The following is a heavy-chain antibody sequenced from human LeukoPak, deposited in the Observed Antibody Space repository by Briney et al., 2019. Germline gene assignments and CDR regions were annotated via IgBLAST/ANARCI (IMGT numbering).Heavy chain of an antibody. V-gene: IGHV4-30-4*01. D-gene: IGHD3-3*01. CDR1: GGSISSGDYY. CDR2: IYYSGST. CDR3: ARGDFYSGYIYYFDY. Sequence: PSETLSLTCTVSGGSISSGDYYWSWIRQPPGKGLEWIGYIYYSGSTYYNPSLKSRVTISLDTSKNQFSLNLSSVTAADTAVYYCARGDFYSGYIYYFDYWGQGTLVAVSS. J-gene: IGHJ4*02.